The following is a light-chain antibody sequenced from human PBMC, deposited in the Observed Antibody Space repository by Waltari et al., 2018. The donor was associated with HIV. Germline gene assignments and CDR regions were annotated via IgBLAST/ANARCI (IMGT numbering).Light chain of an antibody. CDR2: LNSDGSH. V-gene: IGLV4-69*01. CDR3: QTWGTGMV. J-gene: IGLJ2*01. CDR1: RGHRSYA. Sequence: QLVLTQSPSASASLGASVKLTCTLTRGHRSYAIAWHQQQPEKGPRYLMKLNSDGSHSKGAGIPDRFSGSSSGAERYLTISSLQSDDEADYYCQTWGTGMVFGGGTKLTVL.